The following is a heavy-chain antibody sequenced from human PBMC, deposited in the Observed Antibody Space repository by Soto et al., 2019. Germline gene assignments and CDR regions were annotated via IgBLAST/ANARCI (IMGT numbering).Heavy chain of an antibody. D-gene: IGHD3-3*01. V-gene: IGHV4-4*02. Sequence: SETLSLTCAVSGGSISSSNWWSWVRQPPVKGLGWIGEIYHSGSTNYNPSLKSRVTISVDKSKNQFSLKLSSVTAADTAVYYCARGITIFGVVGYIYHYGMDVWGQGTPVTVSS. CDR3: ARGITIFGVVGYIYHYGMDV. CDR1: GGSISSSNW. CDR2: IYHSGST. J-gene: IGHJ6*01.